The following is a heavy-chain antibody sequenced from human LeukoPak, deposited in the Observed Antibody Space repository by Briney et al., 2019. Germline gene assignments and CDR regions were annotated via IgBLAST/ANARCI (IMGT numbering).Heavy chain of an antibody. CDR2: ISYTGST. CDR3: SRLSSDYYETSNYFYYMDV. D-gene: IGHD3-22*01. V-gene: IGHV4-59*08. Sequence: PSETLSLTCSVSGGSIGDYYWTWVRQPPGKGLEWIGYISYTGSTSYYPSLKSRVTISIDTYRKKCSLELTSVTAADTAVYYCSRLSSDYYETSNYFYYMDVWGKGTTVTVSS. J-gene: IGHJ6*03. CDR1: GGSIGDYY.